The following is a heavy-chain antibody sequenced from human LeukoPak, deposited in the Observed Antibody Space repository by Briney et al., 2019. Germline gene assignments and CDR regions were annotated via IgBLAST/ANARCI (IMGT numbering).Heavy chain of an antibody. D-gene: IGHD6-6*01. J-gene: IGHJ4*02. CDR2: ISSSSSTI. CDR3: ARIPRLVGLWYLDY. Sequence: GGSLRLSCAASGFTFSSYSMNWVRQAPGKGLEWVSYISSSSSTIYYADSVKGRFTISRDNAKNSLYLQMNSLRAEDTAVYYCARIPRLVGLWYLDYWGQGTLVTVSS. CDR1: GFTFSSYS. V-gene: IGHV3-48*01.